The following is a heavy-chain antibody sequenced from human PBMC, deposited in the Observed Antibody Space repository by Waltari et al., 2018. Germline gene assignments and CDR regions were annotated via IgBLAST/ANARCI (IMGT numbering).Heavy chain of an antibody. D-gene: IGHD1-26*01. CDR2: IYTSGST. Sequence: QVQLQESGPGLVKPSETLSLTCTVSGGSISSYYWSWIRQPAGKGLGLFGCIYTSGSTNYNPSLKSRVTMSVDTSKNQFSLKLSSVTAADTAVYYCARSAGGSYCLDYWGQGTLVTVSS. CDR3: ARSAGGSYCLDY. CDR1: GGSISSYY. V-gene: IGHV4-4*07. J-gene: IGHJ4*02.